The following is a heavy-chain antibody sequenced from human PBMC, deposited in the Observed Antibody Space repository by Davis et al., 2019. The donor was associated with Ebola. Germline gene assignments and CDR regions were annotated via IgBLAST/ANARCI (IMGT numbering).Heavy chain of an antibody. CDR1: GFTFSSYA. J-gene: IGHJ5*02. D-gene: IGHD1-14*01. CDR2: ISYDGSNK. CDR3: AKPGGQAGWFDP. Sequence: GESLKISCAASGFTFSSYAMHWVRQAPGKGLEWVAVISYDGSNKYYADSVKGRFTISRDNSKNTLYLQMNSLRAEDTAVYYCAKPGGQAGWFDPWGQGTLVTVSS. V-gene: IGHV3-30-3*02.